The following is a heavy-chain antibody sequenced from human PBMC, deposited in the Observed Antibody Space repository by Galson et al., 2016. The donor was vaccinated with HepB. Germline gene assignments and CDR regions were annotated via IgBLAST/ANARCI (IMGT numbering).Heavy chain of an antibody. Sequence: SLRLSCAASGFTFSSYGMHWVRQAPGKGLEWVAVIWYDGSNKYYADSVKGRFTLSRDNSTNTLYLQMNSLRAEDTAVYYCARAQATPGVEMRIQLWLTYYYGMDVWGQGTTVTVSS. CDR3: ARAQATPGVEMRIQLWLTYYYGMDV. D-gene: IGHD5-18*01. V-gene: IGHV3-33*01. CDR1: GFTFSSYG. J-gene: IGHJ6*02. CDR2: IWYDGSNK.